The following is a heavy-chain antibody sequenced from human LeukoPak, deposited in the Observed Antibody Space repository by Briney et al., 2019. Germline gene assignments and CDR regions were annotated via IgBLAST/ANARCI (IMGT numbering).Heavy chain of an antibody. Sequence: AGGSLRLSCAASGFTFSSYSMNWVRQAPGKGLEWVSSISSSSSYIYYADSVKGRFTTSRDNAKNSLYLQMNSLRAEDTAVYYCARMCSSTSCYGVGYWGQGTLVTVSS. CDR1: GFTFSSYS. CDR2: ISSSSSYI. J-gene: IGHJ4*02. CDR3: ARMCSSTSCYGVGY. V-gene: IGHV3-21*01. D-gene: IGHD2-2*01.